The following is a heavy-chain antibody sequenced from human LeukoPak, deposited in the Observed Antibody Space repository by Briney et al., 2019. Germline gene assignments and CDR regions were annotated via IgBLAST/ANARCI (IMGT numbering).Heavy chain of an antibody. Sequence: GGSLRLSCAASGFTFSENNVHWVRQAPGKGLEWVALISNDGNSKDYADSVKGRFTLSGDNSKTTLYLQMNSLRAEDTAVYYCAKDPGNSEAHLSVYWGQGTLVTVSS. D-gene: IGHD3-10*01. J-gene: IGHJ4*02. CDR3: AKDPGNSEAHLSVY. CDR2: ISNDGNSK. CDR1: GFTFSENN. V-gene: IGHV3-30*18.